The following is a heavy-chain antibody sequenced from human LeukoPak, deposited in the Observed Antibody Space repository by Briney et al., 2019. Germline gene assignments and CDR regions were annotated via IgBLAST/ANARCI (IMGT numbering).Heavy chain of an antibody. CDR2: FDPEKGDT. Sequence: ASVKVSCKVSGYTLTELSMHWVRQAPGKGFEWLGRFDPEKGDTIYAQKFQGRVTMTEDTSTDTAYMELSSLRSEDTAVYYCAKDSHWILFDDWGQGTLVTVSS. D-gene: IGHD2-2*03. J-gene: IGHJ4*02. V-gene: IGHV1-24*01. CDR3: AKDSHWILFDD. CDR1: GYTLTELS.